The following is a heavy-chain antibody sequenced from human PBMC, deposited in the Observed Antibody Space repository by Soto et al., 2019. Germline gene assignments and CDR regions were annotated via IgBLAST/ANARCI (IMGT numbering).Heavy chain of an antibody. CDR3: ASSFGVVTQGS. J-gene: IGHJ5*02. D-gene: IGHD3-3*01. CDR2: ISYDGSNK. CDR1: GVMFSSYA. Sequence: GGSLRLSCAASGVMFSSYAMHWVRQAPGKGLEWVAVISYDGSNKYYADSVKGRFTISRDNSKNTLYLQMNSLRAEDTAVYYCASSFGVVTQGSWGQGTLVTVSS. V-gene: IGHV3-30-3*01.